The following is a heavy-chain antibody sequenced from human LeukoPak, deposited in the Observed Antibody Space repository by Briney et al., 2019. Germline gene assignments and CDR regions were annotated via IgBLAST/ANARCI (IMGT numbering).Heavy chain of an antibody. D-gene: IGHD4-17*01. J-gene: IGHJ4*02. CDR3: AIVGEALDY. V-gene: IGHV3-30-3*01. Sequence: GGSLRLSCAASRFTFSSYAMHWVRQAPGKGLEWVAVISYDGSNKYYADSVKGRFTISRDNSKNTLYLQMNSLRAEDTAVYYCAIVGEALDYWGQGTLVTVSS. CDR1: RFTFSSYA. CDR2: ISYDGSNK.